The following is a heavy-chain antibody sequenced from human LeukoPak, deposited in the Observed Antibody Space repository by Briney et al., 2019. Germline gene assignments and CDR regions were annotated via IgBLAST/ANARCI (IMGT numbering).Heavy chain of an antibody. Sequence: ASVTVSCKVSGYTLTELSMHWVRQAPGKGLEWMGGFDPEDGETIYAQKFQGRVTMTEDTSTDTAYMELSSLRSEDTAVYYCATEGITMVRGVIIGSFDYWGQGTLVTVSS. CDR3: ATEGITMVRGVIIGSFDY. CDR1: GYTLTELS. J-gene: IGHJ4*02. CDR2: FDPEDGET. D-gene: IGHD3-10*01. V-gene: IGHV1-24*01.